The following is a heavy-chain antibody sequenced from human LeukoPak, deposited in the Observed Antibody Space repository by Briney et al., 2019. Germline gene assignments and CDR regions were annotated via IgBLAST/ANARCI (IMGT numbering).Heavy chain of an antibody. Sequence: SVTVSCMASGGTFSSYAISWVRQAPGQGLEWMGGIIPIFGTANYAQKFQGRVTITTDESTSTAYMELSSLRSEDTAVYYCASFDEYSSSSGLGYWGQGTLVTVSS. D-gene: IGHD6-6*01. CDR1: GGTFSSYA. V-gene: IGHV1-69*05. J-gene: IGHJ4*02. CDR2: IIPIFGTA. CDR3: ASFDEYSSSSGLGY.